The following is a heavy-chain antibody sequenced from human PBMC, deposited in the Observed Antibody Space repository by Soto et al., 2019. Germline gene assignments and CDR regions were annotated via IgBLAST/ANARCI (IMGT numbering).Heavy chain of an antibody. D-gene: IGHD3-22*01. Sequence: GGSLRLSCAASGFTFSSYSMNWVRQAPGKGLEWVSSISSSSSYIYYADSVKGRFTISRDNAKNSLYLQMNSLRAEDTAVYYCARVNYYDSSGYRILNWLDPWGQGTLVTVYS. V-gene: IGHV3-21*01. CDR2: ISSSSSYI. CDR1: GFTFSSYS. J-gene: IGHJ5*02. CDR3: ARVNYYDSSGYRILNWLDP.